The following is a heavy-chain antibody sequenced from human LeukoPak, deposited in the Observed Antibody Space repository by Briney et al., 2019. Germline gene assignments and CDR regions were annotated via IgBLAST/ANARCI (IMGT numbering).Heavy chain of an antibody. V-gene: IGHV3-48*01. J-gene: IGHJ5*02. Sequence: GGSLRLSCAASGFTFSGYSMNWVRQAPGKGLEWVSYISSSSSTIYYADSVKGRFTISRDNAKNSLYLQMNSLRAEDTAVYYCARGLEVGATLYNWFDPWGQGTLVTVSS. D-gene: IGHD1-26*01. CDR1: GFTFSGYS. CDR3: ARGLEVGATLYNWFDP. CDR2: ISSSSSTI.